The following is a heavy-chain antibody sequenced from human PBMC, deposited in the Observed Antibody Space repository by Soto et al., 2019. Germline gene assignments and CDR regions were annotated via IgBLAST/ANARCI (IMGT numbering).Heavy chain of an antibody. D-gene: IGHD6-13*01. Sequence: QVQLVESGGGVVQPGRSLRLSCAASGFTFSSYGMHWVRQAPGKGLEWVAVIWYDGSNKYYADSVKGRFTISRDNSKNTLYLQMNSLRAEDTAVYYCAREGYSSSPLWYYGMDVWGQGTTVTVSS. CDR3: AREGYSSSPLWYYGMDV. J-gene: IGHJ6*02. CDR2: IWYDGSNK. V-gene: IGHV3-33*01. CDR1: GFTFSSYG.